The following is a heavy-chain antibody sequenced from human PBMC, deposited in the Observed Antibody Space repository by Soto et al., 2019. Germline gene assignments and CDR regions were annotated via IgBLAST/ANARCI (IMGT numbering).Heavy chain of an antibody. CDR3: ASPRWNYIY. V-gene: IGHV4-34*01. Sequence: QVQLQQWGAGLLKPSETLSLTCAVSGGSFSGYYWSWIRQPPGKGLEWIGEMNDSGSTKYNASLERRVAISVDTSKGHFSLTLTSVTAADTAVYYCASPRWNYIYWGQGTLVAGSS. CDR2: MNDSGST. CDR1: GGSFSGYY. D-gene: IGHD1-7*01. J-gene: IGHJ4*02.